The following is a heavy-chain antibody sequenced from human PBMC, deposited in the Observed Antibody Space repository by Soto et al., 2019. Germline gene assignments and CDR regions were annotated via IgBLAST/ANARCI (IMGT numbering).Heavy chain of an antibody. D-gene: IGHD3-3*01. CDR3: AKGDVWSGYYTGTFFFDY. V-gene: IGHV3-23*01. Sequence: GGSLRLSCAASGFTFRNFVMSWVRQAPGKGLEWVSGISGTGGTTFYADSVKGRFTISSDNSKITLYLEMNSLRAEDTAVYFCAKGDVWSGYYTGTFFFDYWGLGTLVTVSS. J-gene: IGHJ4*02. CDR1: GFTFRNFV. CDR2: ISGTGGTT.